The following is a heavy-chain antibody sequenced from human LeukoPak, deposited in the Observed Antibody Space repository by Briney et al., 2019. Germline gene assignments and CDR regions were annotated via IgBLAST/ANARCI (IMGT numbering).Heavy chain of an antibody. D-gene: IGHD4-17*01. CDR3: ANAMGNYGASPFDY. V-gene: IGHV3-23*01. Sequence: PGGSLRLSCAASGFTFSSYAMSWVRQAPGKGLEWVSAISGSGGSTYYADSVKGRFTISRDNSKNTLYLQMNSLRAEDTAVYYCANAMGNYGASPFDYWGQGTLVTVSS. CDR2: ISGSGGST. CDR1: GFTFSSYA. J-gene: IGHJ4*02.